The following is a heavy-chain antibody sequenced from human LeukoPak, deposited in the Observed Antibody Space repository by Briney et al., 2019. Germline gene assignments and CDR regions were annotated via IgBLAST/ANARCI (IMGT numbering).Heavy chain of an antibody. CDR2: IKSKTDGGTT. CDR1: GFTFSNAW. J-gene: IGHJ4*02. CDR3: TTSYDFWSGYYNY. Sequence: GGSLRLSCEASGFTFSNAWMSWVRQAPGEGLEWVGRIKSKTDGGTTDYAAPVKGRFTISRDDSKNTLYLQLNSLKTEDTAVYYCTTSYDFWSGYYNYWGQGSLVTVSS. D-gene: IGHD3-3*01. V-gene: IGHV3-15*01.